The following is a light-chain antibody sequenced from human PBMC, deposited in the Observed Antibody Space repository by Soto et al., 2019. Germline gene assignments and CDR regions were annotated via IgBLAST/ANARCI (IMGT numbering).Light chain of an antibody. V-gene: IGKV4-1*01. CDR1: QSVLFSSNNKNY. CDR2: WAS. CDR3: QQYHTTPLS. Sequence: DIVMTQSPDSLTVSLGERATINCKSSQSVLFSSNNKNYLAWYQQKPGQPTKLLIYWASTRESGVPDRFSGSGSGTDFTLTINALQAEDVAVYYCQQYHTTPLSFGGGTKVEIK. J-gene: IGKJ4*01.